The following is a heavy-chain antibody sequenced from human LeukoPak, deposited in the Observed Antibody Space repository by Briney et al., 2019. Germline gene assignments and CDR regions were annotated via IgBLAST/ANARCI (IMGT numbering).Heavy chain of an antibody. Sequence: GGSLRLSCAASGFTLSSYGMHWVRQAPGKGLEWVAVISYDGSNKYYADSVKGRFTISRDNSKNTLYLQMNSLRAEDTAVYYCAKDAPLYYGMDVWGQGTTVTVSS. CDR3: AKDAPLYYGMDV. CDR2: ISYDGSNK. CDR1: GFTLSSYG. V-gene: IGHV3-30*18. J-gene: IGHJ6*02.